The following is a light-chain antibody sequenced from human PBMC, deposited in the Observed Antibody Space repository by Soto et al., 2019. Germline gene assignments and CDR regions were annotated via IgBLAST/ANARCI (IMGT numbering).Light chain of an antibody. CDR3: QQYEGNPT. Sequence: DIQLTQSPATLSASLGDRVVLTCRASQTIDRWLAWYQQRPGLAPRLLIYDASTLESGVPARFSGSGSETEFTLTISSLKPDDFATYRCQQYEGNPTFGQGTTVEVK. J-gene: IGKJ1*01. V-gene: IGKV1-5*01. CDR2: DAS. CDR1: QTIDRW.